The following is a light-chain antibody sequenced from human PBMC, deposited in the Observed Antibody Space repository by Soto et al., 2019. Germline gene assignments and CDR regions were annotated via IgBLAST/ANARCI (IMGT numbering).Light chain of an antibody. CDR2: DVS. Sequence: QSALTQPRSVSGSPGQSVTISCTGASSDVGGNNFVSWYQQHPGKAPKLMIYDVSKRPSGVPDRFSGSKSGNTASLTISGLQAEDEADYSCCSYAGSYTGVFGTGTKVTVL. V-gene: IGLV2-11*01. CDR3: CSYAGSYTGV. CDR1: SSDVGGNNF. J-gene: IGLJ1*01.